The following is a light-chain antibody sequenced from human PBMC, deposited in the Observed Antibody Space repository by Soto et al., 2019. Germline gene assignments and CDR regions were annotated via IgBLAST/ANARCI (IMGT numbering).Light chain of an antibody. Sequence: DIQMTQSPSTLSGSVGDRVTITCRASQTISSWLAWYQQKPGKAPKLLIYKASTLKSGVPSRFSGSGSGTEFNLTISSLQPDDFASYYCQHYKSHSVAFGQGTKVELK. CDR3: QHYKSHSVA. J-gene: IGKJ1*01. CDR2: KAS. V-gene: IGKV1-5*03. CDR1: QTISSW.